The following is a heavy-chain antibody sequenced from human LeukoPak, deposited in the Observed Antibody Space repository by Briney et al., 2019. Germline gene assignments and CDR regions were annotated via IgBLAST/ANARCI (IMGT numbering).Heavy chain of an antibody. CDR1: GGSISSYY. V-gene: IGHV4-59*01. D-gene: IGHD4-17*01. Sequence: SETLSLTCTVSGGSISSYYWSWIRQPLGKGLEWIGYIYYSGSTNYNPSLKSRVTISVDTSKNQFSLKLSSVTAADTAVYYCARGPLAYGDYEGWFDPWGQGTLVTVSS. CDR2: IYYSGST. CDR3: ARGPLAYGDYEGWFDP. J-gene: IGHJ5*02.